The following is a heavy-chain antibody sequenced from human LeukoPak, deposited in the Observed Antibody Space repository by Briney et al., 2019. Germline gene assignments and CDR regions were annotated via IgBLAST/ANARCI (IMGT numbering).Heavy chain of an antibody. CDR2: VDSSGSYI. D-gene: IGHD3-3*01. CDR3: AKQKSGYVNDY. Sequence: GGSLRLSCAPSAFTFSTYSMNWVGQDSGKGVEWLSYVDSSGSYIYFPALVKPRFTLSRDNAKNALYLQMNSLRAEDTAVYYCAKQKSGYVNDYWGQGTLVTVSS. V-gene: IGHV3-21*01. CDR1: AFTFSTYS. J-gene: IGHJ4*02.